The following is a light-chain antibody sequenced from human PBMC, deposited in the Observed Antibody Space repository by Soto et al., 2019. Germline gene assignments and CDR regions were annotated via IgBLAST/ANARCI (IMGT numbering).Light chain of an antibody. CDR1: NIGNKR. CDR3: QVWDIMTDNYV. CDR2: SDS. V-gene: IGLV3-21*04. J-gene: IGLJ1*01. Sequence: SYELTQSPSVSVAPEKTATITCGGNNIGNKRVHWYRQKPGQAPVLLNSSDSDRPSGNPERFSGSNSGNTDTLTISRVEAGDEAGYYCQVWDIMTDNYVFGSGTKRTVL.